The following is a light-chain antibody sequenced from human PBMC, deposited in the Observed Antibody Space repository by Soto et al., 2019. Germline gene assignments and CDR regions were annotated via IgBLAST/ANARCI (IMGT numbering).Light chain of an antibody. CDR1: SSDVGGYNF. J-gene: IGLJ1*01. V-gene: IGLV2-14*03. CDR3: TSYTSSITYV. Sequence: QSVLTQPASVXGSPGQSITISCTGTSSDVGGYNFVSWYQHHPGKAPKLIIYDVSNRPSGVFNRFSGSKSGNTASLTISGLQAEDEADYYCTSYTSSITYVFGTGTKVTVL. CDR2: DVS.